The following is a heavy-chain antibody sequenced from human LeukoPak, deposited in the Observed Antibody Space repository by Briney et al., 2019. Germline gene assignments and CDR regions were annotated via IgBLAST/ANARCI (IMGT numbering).Heavy chain of an antibody. CDR3: ARVIYFDSSGYSTYYHRMDV. CDR2: IYPGDSDT. Sequence: GESLKISCKGSRYSFTSYWIAWVRQMPGKGLEWMGIIYPGDSDTRYSPSFQGQVTFSADKSISTAYLQWSSLRASDTAMYYCARVIYFDSSGYSTYYHRMDVWGQGTTVTVS. J-gene: IGHJ6*02. CDR1: RYSFTSYW. V-gene: IGHV5-51*01. D-gene: IGHD3-22*01.